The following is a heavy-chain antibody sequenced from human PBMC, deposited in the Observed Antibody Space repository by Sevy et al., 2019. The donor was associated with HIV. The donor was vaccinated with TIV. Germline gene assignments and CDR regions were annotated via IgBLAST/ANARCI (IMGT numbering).Heavy chain of an antibody. CDR2: IYYNGHI. J-gene: IGHJ4*02. CDR1: GGSITSLY. V-gene: IGHV4-59*08. D-gene: IGHD1-26*01. Sequence: SDTLSLTCTVSGGSITSLYWNWILQPPGKGLEWIANIYYNGHINYNPSLKSRVTLSLDTSKNQFSLRLSSVTAADTAMYYCAGENAWGRGYSWGQGTLVTVSS. CDR3: AGENAWGRGYS.